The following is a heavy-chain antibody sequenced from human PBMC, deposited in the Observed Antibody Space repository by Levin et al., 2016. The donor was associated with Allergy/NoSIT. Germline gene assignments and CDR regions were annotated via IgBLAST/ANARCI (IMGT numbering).Heavy chain of an antibody. CDR2: ISSSSSYI. J-gene: IGHJ4*02. CDR1: GFTFSSYS. V-gene: IGHV3-21*01. CDR3: ARDLEMATIKFYFDY. Sequence: GESLKISCAASGFTFSSYSMNWVRQAPGKGLEWVSSISSSSSYICYADSVKGRFTISRDNAKNSLYLQMNSLRAEDTAVYYCARDLEMATIKFYFDYWGRGTLVTVSS. D-gene: IGHD5-24*01.